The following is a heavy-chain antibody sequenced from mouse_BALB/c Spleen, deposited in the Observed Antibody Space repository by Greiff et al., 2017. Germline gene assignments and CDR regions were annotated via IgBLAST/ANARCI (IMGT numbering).Heavy chain of an antibody. D-gene: IGHD2-4*01. CDR2: ISYSGST. V-gene: IGHV3-2*02. J-gene: IGHJ1*01. Sequence: EVNLVESGPGLVKPSQSLSLTCTVTGYSITSDYAWNWIRQFPGNKLEWMGYISYSGSTSYNPSLKSRISITRDTSKNQFFLQLNSVTTEDTATYYCARWGYDSWYFDVWGAGTTVTVSS. CDR1: GYSITSDYA. CDR3: ARWGYDSWYFDV.